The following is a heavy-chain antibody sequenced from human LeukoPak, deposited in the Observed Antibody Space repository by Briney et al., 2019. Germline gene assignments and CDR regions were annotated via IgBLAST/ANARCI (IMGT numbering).Heavy chain of an antibody. Sequence: SETLSLTCTVSGGSISSYYWSWIRQPPGKGLEWIGYIYYSGSTNYNPSLKSRVTISVDTSKNQFSLKLSSVTAADTAVYYCARDRYYYGSGSYLHYYYGMDVWGKGTTVTVSS. CDR1: GGSISSYY. J-gene: IGHJ6*04. CDR3: ARDRYYYGSGSYLHYYYGMDV. V-gene: IGHV4-59*01. D-gene: IGHD3-10*01. CDR2: IYYSGST.